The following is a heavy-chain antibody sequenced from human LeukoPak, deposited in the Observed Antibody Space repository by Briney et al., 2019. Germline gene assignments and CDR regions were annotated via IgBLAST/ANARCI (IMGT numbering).Heavy chain of an antibody. D-gene: IGHD3-3*01. CDR1: GFTFSSYA. CDR3: AREAYDFWSGYYIPNPFDY. CDR2: ISYDGSNK. Sequence: PGGSLRPSCAASGFTFSSYAMHWVRQAPGKGLEWVAVISYDGSNKYYADSVKGRFTISRDNSKNTLYLQMNSLRAEDTAVYYCAREAYDFWSGYYIPNPFDYWGQGTLVTVSS. J-gene: IGHJ4*02. V-gene: IGHV3-30*01.